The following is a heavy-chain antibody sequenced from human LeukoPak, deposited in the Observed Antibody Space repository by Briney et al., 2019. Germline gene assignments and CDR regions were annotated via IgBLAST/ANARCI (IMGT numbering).Heavy chain of an antibody. Sequence: SETLSLTCTVSGGSICSYYWSWIRQPPGKGLEWIGYIYYSGSTNYNPSLKSRVTISVDTSKNQFSLKLSSVTAADTAVYYCARDEDYGDSFDYWGQGTLVTVSS. D-gene: IGHD4-17*01. CDR3: ARDEDYGDSFDY. J-gene: IGHJ4*02. V-gene: IGHV4-59*12. CDR2: IYYSGST. CDR1: GGSICSYY.